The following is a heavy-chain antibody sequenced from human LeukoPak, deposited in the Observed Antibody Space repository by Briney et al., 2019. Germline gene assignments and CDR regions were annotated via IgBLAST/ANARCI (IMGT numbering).Heavy chain of an antibody. D-gene: IGHD3-10*01. CDR3: ARRGSGGRSFDY. Sequence: SETLSLTCTVFGGSMSTYYWSWIRQPPGKGLEWIGYIYDSGSTNYNPSLKSRVTISVDTSKNHFSLNLSSVTAADTAVYYCARRGSGGRSFDYWGQGTLVTVSS. J-gene: IGHJ4*02. CDR1: GGSMSTYY. V-gene: IGHV4-59*08. CDR2: IYDSGST.